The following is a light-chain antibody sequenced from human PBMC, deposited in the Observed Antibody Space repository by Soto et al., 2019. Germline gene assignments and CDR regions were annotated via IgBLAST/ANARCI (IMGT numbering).Light chain of an antibody. CDR2: EVT. CDR3: SSYTGSNNHVV. V-gene: IGLV2-8*01. J-gene: IGLJ2*01. CDR1: SSDVGGYNY. Sequence: QSALTQPPSASGSPGQSVTISCTGTSSDVGGYNYVSWYQHHPGKAPGLMIYEVTKRPSGVPDRFSGSKSGNMASLTVSGLQAEDEADYYCSSYTGSNNHVVFGGGTKVTVL.